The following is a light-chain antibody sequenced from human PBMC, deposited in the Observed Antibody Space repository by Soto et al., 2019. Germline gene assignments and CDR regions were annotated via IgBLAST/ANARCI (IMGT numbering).Light chain of an antibody. CDR1: NIGSKS. CDR2: YDS. Sequence: SYELTQPPSVSVAPGXTARITCGGNNIGSKSVHWYQQKPGQAPVLVIYYDSDRPSGIPERFSGSNSGNTATLTISRVEAGDEADYYCQVWDSSSDHPVVFGGGTKLTVL. V-gene: IGLV3-21*04. CDR3: QVWDSSSDHPVV. J-gene: IGLJ2*01.